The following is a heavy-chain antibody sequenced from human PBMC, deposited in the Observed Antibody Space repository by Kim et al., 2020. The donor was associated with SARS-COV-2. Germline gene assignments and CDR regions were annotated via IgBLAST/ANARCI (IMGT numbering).Heavy chain of an antibody. V-gene: IGHV3-15*01. CDR2: TKSKADGGTT. CDR3: TKSATTH. CDR1: GFTFNDAW. Sequence: GGSLRLSCATSGFTFNDAWMTWLRQAPGKGLEWVGRTKSKADGGTTEYAAPVKGRFTISRDDSKDTSYLQMNSLKIEDTAVYYCTKSATTHLGQGTLVTVSS. J-gene: IGHJ4*02. D-gene: IGHD1-26*01.